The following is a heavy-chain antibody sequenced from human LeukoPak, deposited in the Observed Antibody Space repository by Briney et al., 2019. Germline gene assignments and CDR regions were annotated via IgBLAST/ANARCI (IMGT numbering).Heavy chain of an antibody. Sequence: ASVRVSCKACGYTFTIYYLHWARQAPRQGLEWMGSINTYDASTTYPQTFQGRVTMTRDTSTSTAYMELSSLRSEDTAVYYCTRVVAATGARWFDSWGQGTLVTVSS. CDR2: INTYDAST. CDR3: TRVVAATGARWFDS. D-gene: IGHD6-19*01. V-gene: IGHV1-46*01. CDR1: GYTFTIYY. J-gene: IGHJ5*01.